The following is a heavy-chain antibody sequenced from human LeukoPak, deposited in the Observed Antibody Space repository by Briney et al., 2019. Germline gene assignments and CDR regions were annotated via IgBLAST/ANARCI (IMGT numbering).Heavy chain of an antibody. CDR3: ARVRLAASGICFDC. CDR2: IDPHATEK. V-gene: IGHV3-7*01. J-gene: IGHJ4*02. CDR1: GFTFSTDW. Sequence: GGTLRLSCAASGFTFSTDWMSWVRRTPGKEGEWLANIDPHATEKYYVGSVKGRFIVSRDNAKNSLYLQMNSLRAEDTAVYYCARVRLAASGICFDCWGQGTLIAVSS. D-gene: IGHD6-6*01.